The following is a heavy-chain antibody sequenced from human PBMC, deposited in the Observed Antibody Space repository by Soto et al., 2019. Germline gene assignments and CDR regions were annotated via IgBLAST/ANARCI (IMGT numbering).Heavy chain of an antibody. Sequence: ASVQVSCKASGGTFSSYAISWVRQAPGQGLEWMGGIIPIFGTANYAQKFQGRVTITADESTSTAYMELSSLRSEDTAVYYCARFPQSDSQAFDIRGQGPMVTVSS. J-gene: IGHJ3*02. CDR3: ARFPQSDSQAFDI. CDR2: IIPIFGTA. V-gene: IGHV1-69*13. CDR1: GGTFSSYA.